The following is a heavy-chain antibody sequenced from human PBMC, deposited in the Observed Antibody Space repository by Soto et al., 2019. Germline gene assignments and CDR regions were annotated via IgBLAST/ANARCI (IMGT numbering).Heavy chain of an antibody. Sequence: QVQLVQSGAEVKKPGSSVKVSCKASGGTFSRYAISWVRQAPGQGLEWMGGIIPIFGTANYAQKFQGRVTITADESTSTAYMELSSLRSEDTAVYYCARVGAFSSSWPFDYWGQGTLVTLSS. CDR2: IIPIFGTA. J-gene: IGHJ4*02. V-gene: IGHV1-69*12. CDR1: GGTFSRYA. CDR3: ARVGAFSSSWPFDY. D-gene: IGHD6-13*01.